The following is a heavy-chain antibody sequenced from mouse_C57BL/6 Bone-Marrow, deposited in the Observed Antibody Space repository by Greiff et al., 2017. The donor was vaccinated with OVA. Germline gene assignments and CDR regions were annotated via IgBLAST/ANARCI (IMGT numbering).Heavy chain of an antibody. Sequence: EVKLVESGEGLVKPGGSLKLSCAASGFTFSSYAMSWVRQTPEKRLEWVAYISSGGDYIYYADTVKGRFTISRDNARNTLYLQLSSLKSEDTAMYYCTREGLLRVAYWGQGTLVTVSA. CDR2: ISSGGDYI. J-gene: IGHJ3*01. CDR1: GFTFSSYA. CDR3: TREGLLRVAY. V-gene: IGHV5-9-1*02. D-gene: IGHD2-3*01.